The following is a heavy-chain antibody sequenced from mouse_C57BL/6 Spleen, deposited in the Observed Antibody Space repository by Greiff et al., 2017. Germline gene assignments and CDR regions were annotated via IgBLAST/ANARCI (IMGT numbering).Heavy chain of an antibody. J-gene: IGHJ3*01. D-gene: IGHD3-2*02. CDR1: GYTFTSYW. CDR3: ARWGTAQAWFAY. Sequence: VQLQQPGTELVKPGASVKLSCKASGYTFTSYWMHWVKQRPGQGLEWIGDIYPGSGSTNYNEKFKSKATLTVDTSSSTAYMQLSSLTSEDSAVYYCARWGTAQAWFAYWGQGTLVTVSA. CDR2: IYPGSGST. V-gene: IGHV1-55*01.